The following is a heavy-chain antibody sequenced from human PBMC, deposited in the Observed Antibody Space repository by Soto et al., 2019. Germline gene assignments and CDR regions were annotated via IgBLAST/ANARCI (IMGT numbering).Heavy chain of an antibody. D-gene: IGHD6-6*01. Sequence: PSETLSLTCAVSGGSISSGGYYWTWIRQSPGKGLEWIGYIYYSGSTYYNPSLESRVAISLDTSRSQFSLTLHSVTAADTAIYYCARDRHNNFFDPWGQGTLVPVSS. CDR1: GGSISSGGYY. V-gene: IGHV4-31*11. J-gene: IGHJ5*02. CDR3: ARDRHNNFFDP. CDR2: IYYSGST.